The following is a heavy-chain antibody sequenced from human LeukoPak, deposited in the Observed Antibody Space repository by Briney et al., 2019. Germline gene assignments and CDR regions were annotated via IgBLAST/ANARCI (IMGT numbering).Heavy chain of an antibody. J-gene: IGHJ4*02. D-gene: IGHD3-9*01. Sequence: ASVKVSCKASGYTFTGYYMHWVRQAPGQGLEWMGWINPNSGGTNYAQKFQGRVTITADESTSTAYMELSSLRSEDTAVYYCARVGARYYDILTGHYYFDYWGQGTLVTVSS. CDR2: INPNSGGT. CDR1: GYTFTGYY. CDR3: ARVGARYYDILTGHYYFDY. V-gene: IGHV1-2*02.